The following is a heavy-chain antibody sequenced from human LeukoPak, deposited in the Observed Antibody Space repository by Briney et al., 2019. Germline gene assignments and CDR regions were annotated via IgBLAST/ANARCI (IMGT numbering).Heavy chain of an antibody. CDR2: IYYSGST. J-gene: IGHJ5*02. Sequence: SETLSLTCTVSGGSISSSSYYWGWIRQPPGKGLEWIVTIYYSGSTYYNPSLKSRVTISVDTSKNQFSLKLSSVTAADTALYYCARATYCSTTSCYAGRFNWFDPWGQGTLVTVSS. CDR3: ARATYCSTTSCYAGRFNWFDP. CDR1: GGSISSSSYY. V-gene: IGHV4-39*01. D-gene: IGHD2-2*01.